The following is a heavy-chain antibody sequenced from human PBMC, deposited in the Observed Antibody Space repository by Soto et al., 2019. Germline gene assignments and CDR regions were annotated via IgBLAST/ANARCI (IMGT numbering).Heavy chain of an antibody. V-gene: IGHV4-39*01. CDR3: ARLGGVAAAIWGY. CDR1: GGSISSSSYY. D-gene: IGHD6-13*01. Sequence: QLQLQESGPGLVKPSETLSLTCTVSGGSISSSSYYWGWIRQPPGKGLEWIGSIYYSGSTYYNPSLTSRVPISVAPSENLSSLQLSSVTAADTAVYYCARLGGVAAAIWGYWGQGTLVSVSS. J-gene: IGHJ4*02. CDR2: IYYSGST.